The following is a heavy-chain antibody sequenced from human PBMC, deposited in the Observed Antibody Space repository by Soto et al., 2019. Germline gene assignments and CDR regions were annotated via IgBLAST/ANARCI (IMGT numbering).Heavy chain of an antibody. J-gene: IGHJ5*02. CDR1: GYTFTSYG. CDR3: AKDMGMYQLLLDWFDP. CDR2: ISAYNGNT. Sequence: ASVKVSCKASGYTFTSYGISWVRQAPGQGLEWMGWISAYNGNTNYAQKLQGRVTMTTDTSTSTAYMEMSSLRAEDTAVYYCAKDMGMYQLLLDWFDPWGQGTLVTVSS. V-gene: IGHV1-18*01. D-gene: IGHD2-2*01.